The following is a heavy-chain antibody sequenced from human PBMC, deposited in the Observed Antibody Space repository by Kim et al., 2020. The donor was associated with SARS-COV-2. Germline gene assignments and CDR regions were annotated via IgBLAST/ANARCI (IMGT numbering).Heavy chain of an antibody. CDR1: GGSISSGGYS. V-gene: IGHV4-30-2*01. Sequence: SETLSLTCAVSGGSISSGGYSWSWIRQPPGKGLEWIGYIYYSGSTYYNPSLKSRVTISVDRTKNQFSLKLSSVTAADTAVYYCARGYGSGSAYGMGVWGQGTPVTVSS. D-gene: IGHD3-10*01. CDR3: ARGYGSGSAYGMGV. CDR2: IYYSGST. J-gene: IGHJ6*02.